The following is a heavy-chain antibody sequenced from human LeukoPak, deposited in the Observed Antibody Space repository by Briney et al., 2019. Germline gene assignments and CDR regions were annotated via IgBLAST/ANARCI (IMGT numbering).Heavy chain of an antibody. D-gene: IGHD3-10*01. J-gene: IGHJ6*02. V-gene: IGHV1-69*13. CDR1: GGTFGSYA. Sequence: GASVTVSCKASGGTFGSYAISWVRQAPGQGLEWMGGIIPIFGTANYAQKFQGRVTITADESTSTAYMELSSLRSEDTAVYYCARVSITMVRGVTPPYYYYGMDVWGQGTTVTVSS. CDR3: ARVSITMVRGVTPPYYYYGMDV. CDR2: IIPIFGTA.